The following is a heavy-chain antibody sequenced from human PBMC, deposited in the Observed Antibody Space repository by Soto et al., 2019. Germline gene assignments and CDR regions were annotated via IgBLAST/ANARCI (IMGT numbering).Heavy chain of an antibody. Sequence: GGSLRLSCAASGFTFSSYWMHWVRQAPGKGLVWVSRINSDGSSTSYADSVKGRFTISRDNAKNTLYLQMNSLRAEDTAVYYCARDYPPNYSSSSQGYYYYMDVWGKGTTVTVSS. CDR1: GFTFSSYW. D-gene: IGHD6-6*01. V-gene: IGHV3-74*01. J-gene: IGHJ6*03. CDR2: INSDGSST. CDR3: ARDYPPNYSSSSQGYYYYMDV.